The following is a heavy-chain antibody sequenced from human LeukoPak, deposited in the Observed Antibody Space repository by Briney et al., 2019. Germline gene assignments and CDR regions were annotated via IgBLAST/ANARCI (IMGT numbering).Heavy chain of an antibody. CDR3: ASFIYVWGSYPTDY. D-gene: IGHD3-16*02. CDR1: GFTVSSNY. CDR2: IYSGGST. J-gene: IGHJ4*02. V-gene: IGHV3-66*01. Sequence: PGGSLRLSCAVSGFTVSSNYMSWVRQAPGKGLEWVSVIYSGGSTYYADSVKGRFTISRDNSKNTLSLQMNSLIADEKAVYYCASFIYVWGSYPTDYWGQGTLVTVSS.